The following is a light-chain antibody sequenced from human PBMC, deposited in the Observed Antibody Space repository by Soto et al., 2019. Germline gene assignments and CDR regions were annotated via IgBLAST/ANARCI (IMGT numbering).Light chain of an antibody. Sequence: EFVLTQSPATLSLSPGERATLSCRASQSVSSYLAWYQQKPGQAPRLLIYDVSNRATGIPARFSGSGSGTDITLTISSLEPEDFAVYYCQQRSDWPPRYTFGQGTKLEIK. CDR1: QSVSSY. CDR2: DVS. CDR3: QQRSDWPPRYT. J-gene: IGKJ2*01. V-gene: IGKV3-11*01.